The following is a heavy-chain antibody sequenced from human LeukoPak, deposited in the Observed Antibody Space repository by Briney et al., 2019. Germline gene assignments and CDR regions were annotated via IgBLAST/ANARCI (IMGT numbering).Heavy chain of an antibody. CDR1: GFIFSNFW. CDR3: ARGLEMATINELNY. D-gene: IGHD5-24*01. Sequence: PGGSLRLSCAASGFIFSNFWMHWVRQAPGKVLVWVSRVKSDGSGADYADPVKGRFIISRDNGKNTLYLHMNSLRADDTAVYYCARGLEMATINELNYWGQGTLVTVSS. V-gene: IGHV3-74*01. J-gene: IGHJ4*02. CDR2: VKSDGSGA.